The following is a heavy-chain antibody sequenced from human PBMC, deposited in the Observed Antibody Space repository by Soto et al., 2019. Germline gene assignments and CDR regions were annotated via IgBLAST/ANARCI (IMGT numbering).Heavy chain of an antibody. Sequence: SETLSLTCAVSGGSFRGYFWSGIRQSPAKGLEWIGEINDSGNTYYNPSFKRRLTISVDTSTSQISLRLTSVTAADSAVYYCQGGDFWGQGTRVTVSS. V-gene: IGHV4-34*01. CDR3: QGGDF. J-gene: IGHJ4*02. CDR1: GGSFRGYF. CDR2: INDSGNT. D-gene: IGHD3-16*01.